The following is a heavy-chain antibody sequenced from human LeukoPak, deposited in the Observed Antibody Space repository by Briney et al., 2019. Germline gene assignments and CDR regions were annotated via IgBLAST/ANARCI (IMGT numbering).Heavy chain of an antibody. CDR1: GFTFDDYS. J-gene: IGHJ4*02. Sequence: GGSLRLSCAASGFTFDDYSMTWVRQASGKGLEWVSGINWNGGSTGYADSVKGRFTISRDNAKNSLYLQMNSLRAEDTALYYCARSRHSYDSSGFPHYWGQGALVTVSS. V-gene: IGHV3-20*04. D-gene: IGHD3-22*01. CDR2: INWNGGST. CDR3: ARSRHSYDSSGFPHY.